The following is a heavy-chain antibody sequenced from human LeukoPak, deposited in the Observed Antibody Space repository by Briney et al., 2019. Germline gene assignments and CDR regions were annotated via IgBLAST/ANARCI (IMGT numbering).Heavy chain of an antibody. Sequence: PSQTLSLTCTVSGGSISSGSYYWSWIRQPAGKGLEWIGRIYTSGSTNYNPSLKSRVTISVDTSKNQFSLKLSSVTAADTAVYYCATTYYYDSSGTPRDVWGKGTTVTISS. V-gene: IGHV4-61*02. CDR1: GGSISSGSYY. CDR3: ATTYYYDSSGTPRDV. D-gene: IGHD3-22*01. J-gene: IGHJ6*04. CDR2: IYTSGST.